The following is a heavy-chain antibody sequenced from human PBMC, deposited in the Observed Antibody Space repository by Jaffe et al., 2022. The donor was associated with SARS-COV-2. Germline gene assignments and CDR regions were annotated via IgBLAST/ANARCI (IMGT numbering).Heavy chain of an antibody. CDR3: TTESECSSTSCYFRLYYYYYYMDV. V-gene: IGHV3-15*01. Sequence: EVQLVESGGGLVKPGGSLRLSCAASGFTFSNAWMSWVRQAPGKGLEWVGRIKSKTDGGTTDYAAPVKGRFTISRDDSKNTLYLQMNSLKTEDTAVYYCTTESECSSTSCYFRLYYYYYYMDVWGKGTTVTVSS. CDR1: GFTFSNAW. J-gene: IGHJ6*03. CDR2: IKSKTDGGTT. D-gene: IGHD2-2*01.